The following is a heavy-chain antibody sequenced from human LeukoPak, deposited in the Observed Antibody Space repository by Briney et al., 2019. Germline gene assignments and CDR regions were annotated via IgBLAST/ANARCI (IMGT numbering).Heavy chain of an antibody. CDR2: INQEAGDI. Sequence: GGSVTLFYAASGLFFSMPWMTWARHLRGEGLEWVADINQEAGDIQYMDSVKGPYTIPRINSKNTLYLQMNSLRAENTAVYDCAKGGLRGWLDPWGQGTLVTVSS. CDR3: AKGGLRGWLDP. CDR1: GLFFSMPW. V-gene: IGHV3-7*03. D-gene: IGHD2-15*01. J-gene: IGHJ5*02.